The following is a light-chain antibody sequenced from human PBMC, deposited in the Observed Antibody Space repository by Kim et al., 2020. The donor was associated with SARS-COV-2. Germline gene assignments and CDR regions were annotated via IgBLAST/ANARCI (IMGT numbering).Light chain of an antibody. CDR1: NLGRQS. J-gene: IGLJ2*01. Sequence: PGKTTRFTWGGNNLGRQSVHWYQLKPGQAPVLVIYYDDNRPSGIPERFSGSNSGNTATLTISRVEAGDEADYYCQVWGSSGDHVVFGGGTQLTVL. CDR3: QVWGSSGDHVV. CDR2: YDD. V-gene: IGLV3-21*04.